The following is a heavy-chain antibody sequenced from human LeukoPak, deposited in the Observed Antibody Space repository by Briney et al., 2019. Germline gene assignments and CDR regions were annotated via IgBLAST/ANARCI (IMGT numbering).Heavy chain of an antibody. CDR3: ARDYRSTIGGEYGMDV. D-gene: IGHD3-16*01. Sequence: SETLSLTCAVYGGSFSGYYWSWIRQPQPPGKGLEWIGEINHSGSTKYNPSLKSRVTISVDTSKNQFSLKLSSVTAADTAVYYCARDYRSTIGGEYGMDVWGQGTTVTVSS. V-gene: IGHV4-34*01. J-gene: IGHJ6*02. CDR2: INHSGST. CDR1: GGSFSGYY.